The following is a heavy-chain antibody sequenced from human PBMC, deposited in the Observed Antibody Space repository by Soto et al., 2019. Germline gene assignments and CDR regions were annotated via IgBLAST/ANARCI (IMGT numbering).Heavy chain of an antibody. CDR1: GGSISSGGYY. J-gene: IGHJ4*02. CDR2: IYYSGST. Sequence: SETLSLTCTVSGGSISSGGYYWSWIRQHPGKGLEWIGYIYYSGSTYYNPSLKSRVTISVDTSKNQFSLKLSSVTAADTAVYYCARDSTYYDSSGYTTHWGQGTLVTVSS. D-gene: IGHD3-22*01. CDR3: ARDSTYYDSSGYTTH. V-gene: IGHV4-31*03.